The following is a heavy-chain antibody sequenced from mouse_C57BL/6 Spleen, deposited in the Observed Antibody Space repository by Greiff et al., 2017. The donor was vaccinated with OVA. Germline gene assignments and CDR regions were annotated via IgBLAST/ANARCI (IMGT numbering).Heavy chain of an antibody. D-gene: IGHD1-1*01. V-gene: IGHV1-53*01. CDR2: INPSNGGT. J-gene: IGHJ2*01. CDR1: GYTFTSYW. CDR3: ARGGSIYYYGRGAPFDY. Sequence: QVQLKESGTELVKPGASVKLSCKASGYTFTSYWMHWVKQRPGQGLEWIGNINPSNGGTNYNEKFKSKATLTVDKSSSTAYMQLSSLTSEDSAVYYCARGGSIYYYGRGAPFDYWGQGTTLTVSS.